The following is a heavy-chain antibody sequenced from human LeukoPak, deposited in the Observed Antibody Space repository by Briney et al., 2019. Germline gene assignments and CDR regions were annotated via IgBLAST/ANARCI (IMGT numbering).Heavy chain of an antibody. CDR3: ASSRWGNYYGSGSYPPDY. D-gene: IGHD3-10*01. J-gene: IGHJ4*02. CDR2: INHSGST. V-gene: IGHV4-34*01. CDR1: GGSFSGYY. Sequence: SETLSLTCAVYGGSFSGYYWSWIRQPPGKGLEWIGEINHSGSTNYNPSLKSRVTISVGTSKNQFSLKLSSVTAADTAVYYCASSRWGNYYGSGSYPPDYWGQGTLVTVSS.